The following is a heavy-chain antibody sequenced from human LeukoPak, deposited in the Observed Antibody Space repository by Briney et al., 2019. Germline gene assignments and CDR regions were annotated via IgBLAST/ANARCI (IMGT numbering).Heavy chain of an antibody. CDR2: ITGSGPYM. J-gene: IGHJ4*02. CDR3: VRDVGAVRGEVYFDY. V-gene: IGHV3-21*06. D-gene: IGHD3-10*01. Sequence: GGSLRLSCAASGFNFSTYWMTWVRQAPGKGLEWVSSITGSGPYMLYADSVKHRFTISRDNTQNLLYLEMNSLRAEDTAMYFCVRDVGAVRGEVYFDYWGQGTLVTVSS. CDR1: GFNFSTYW.